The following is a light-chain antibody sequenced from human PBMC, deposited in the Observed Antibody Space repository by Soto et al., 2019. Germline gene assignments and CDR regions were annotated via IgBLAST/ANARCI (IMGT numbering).Light chain of an antibody. CDR2: DVN. CDR3: CSYTTSSTYV. V-gene: IGLV2-14*03. CDR1: SSDVGAYNY. Sequence: QSALTQPASVSGSPGRSIAISCTGTSSDVGAYNYVSWYQQHPGKAPKLMIYDVNNRPSGVSNRFSGSKSGNTASLTISGLQAEDEADYYCCSYTTSSTYVFGTGTKVTVL. J-gene: IGLJ1*01.